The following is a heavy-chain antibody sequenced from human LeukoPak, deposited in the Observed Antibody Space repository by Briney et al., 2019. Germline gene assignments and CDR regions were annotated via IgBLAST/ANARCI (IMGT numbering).Heavy chain of an antibody. Sequence: PSETLSLTCTVSGGSISSSSYYWGWIRQPPGKGLEWIGSIYYSGSTYYNPPLKSRVTISVDTSKNQFSLKLSSVTAADTAVYYCARVGYGSGSSNWGQGTLVTVSS. V-gene: IGHV4-39*07. CDR3: ARVGYGSGSSN. D-gene: IGHD3-10*01. J-gene: IGHJ4*02. CDR2: IYYSGST. CDR1: GGSISSSSYY.